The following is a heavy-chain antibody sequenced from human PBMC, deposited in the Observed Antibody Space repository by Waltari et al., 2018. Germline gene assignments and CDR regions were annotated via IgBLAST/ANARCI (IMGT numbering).Heavy chain of an antibody. CDR3: ARSGSTSVGFYYYGIDV. V-gene: IGHV1-8*01. CDR1: GYTLTSYD. J-gene: IGHJ6*02. D-gene: IGHD6-6*01. CDR2: MNPNSDNT. Sequence: QVQLVQSGTEVKKPGASVKVTCKASGYTLTSYDINWLRQATGQGLEWMGWMNPNSDNTGYAQKFQGRVTMTSNTSISTAYMELGSLRSEDTAVYYCARSGSTSVGFYYYGIDVWGQGTTVTVSS.